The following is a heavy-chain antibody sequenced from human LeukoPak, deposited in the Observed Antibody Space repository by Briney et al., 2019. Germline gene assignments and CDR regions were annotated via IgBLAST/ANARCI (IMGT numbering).Heavy chain of an antibody. J-gene: IGHJ6*03. CDR2: INTNTGNP. V-gene: IGHV7-4-1*02. CDR3: ASQRVYNWNWGPMDV. Sequence: ASVKVSCKASGYTFTSYAMNWVRQSPGQRLEWMGWINTNTGNPTYAQGFTGWFVFSLDNSVSKAYLQISRLKAEETAVYYWASQRVYNWNWGPMDVWGKGTTVTVSS. D-gene: IGHD1-7*01. CDR1: GYTFTSYA.